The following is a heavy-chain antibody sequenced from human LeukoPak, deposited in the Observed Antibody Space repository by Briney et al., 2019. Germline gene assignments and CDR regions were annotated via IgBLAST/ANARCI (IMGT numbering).Heavy chain of an antibody. V-gene: IGHV3-74*01. CDR1: GFTFSSYW. CDR2: LSSDGTNT. CDR3: AVVGATKAY. Sequence: GGSLRLSVSASGFTFSSYWRHWVRQVPGKGLVWVSRLSSDGTNTDYADFVKGRFTISRDNAKNTVSLQMNSLRAEDTAVYYCAVVGATKAYWGQGTLVTVSS. D-gene: IGHD1-26*01. J-gene: IGHJ4*02.